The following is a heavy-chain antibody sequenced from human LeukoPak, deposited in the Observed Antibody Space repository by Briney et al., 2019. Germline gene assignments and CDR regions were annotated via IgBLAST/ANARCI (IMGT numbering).Heavy chain of an antibody. J-gene: IGHJ4*02. CDR1: GFTFSTYA. Sequence: GGSLRLSCAASGFTFSTYAMSWVRQAPGKGLEWVSAISGSGGSTYYADSVKGRFTISRDNSRNTLYVQMNSLRAEDTAVYYCAKVLLSRYGSGSQGYYFDYWGQGTLVTVSS. D-gene: IGHD3-10*01. V-gene: IGHV3-23*01. CDR2: ISGSGGST. CDR3: AKVLLSRYGSGSQGYYFDY.